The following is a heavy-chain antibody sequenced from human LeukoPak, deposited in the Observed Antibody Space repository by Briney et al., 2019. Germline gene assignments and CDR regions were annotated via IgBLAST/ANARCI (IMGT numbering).Heavy chain of an antibody. V-gene: IGHV3-7*05. CDR2: IKQDGSEK. J-gene: IGHJ4*02. CDR3: TEGGTITWVEDY. D-gene: IGHD3-16*01. Sequence: PGGSLRLSCAASGFTFSTYSMNWVRQAPGKGLEWVANIKQDGSEKYYVDSVKGRFTISRDNAKKSLYLQMNSLRDEDTAVYYCTEGGTITWVEDYWGQGTLVTVSS. CDR1: GFTFSTYS.